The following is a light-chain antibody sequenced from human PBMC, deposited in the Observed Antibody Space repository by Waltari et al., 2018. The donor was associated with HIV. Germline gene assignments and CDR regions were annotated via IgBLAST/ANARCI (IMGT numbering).Light chain of an antibody. CDR3: QQRSNWPTWT. CDR2: DAS. J-gene: IGKJ1*01. V-gene: IGKV3-11*01. Sequence: EVVLTQSPATLSLSPGERATLSCRASQSVSSYLAWYQQRPGQAPRLLIYDASNRATGIPARFSGSGSGTDFTLTISSLESEDFAVYYCQQRSNWPTWTFGQG. CDR1: QSVSSY.